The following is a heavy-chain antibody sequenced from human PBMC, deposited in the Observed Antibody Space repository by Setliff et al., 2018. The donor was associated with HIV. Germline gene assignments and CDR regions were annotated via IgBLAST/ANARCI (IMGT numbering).Heavy chain of an antibody. CDR1: GYRFSTFG. CDR3: ARNGGDSSGYYYAEN. D-gene: IGHD3-22*01. V-gene: IGHV1-18*01. Sequence: ASVKVSCKASGYRFSTFGISWVRQAPGQGLEWMGWISGYNADTDYAQKFQGRVSMTTDISTNTAYMEVRSLRSEDTAVYYCARNGGDSSGYYYAENWGQGTLVTVSS. CDR2: ISGYNADT. J-gene: IGHJ4*02.